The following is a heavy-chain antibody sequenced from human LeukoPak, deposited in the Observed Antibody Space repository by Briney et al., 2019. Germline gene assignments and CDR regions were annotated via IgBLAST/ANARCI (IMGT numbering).Heavy chain of an antibody. CDR1: GFTFSSYS. CDR3: ARDGAAGFRGLFDY. Sequence: PGGSLRLSCAASGFTFSSYSMNWVRQAPGKGLEWVSSISSSSSYIYYADSVKGRFTISRDNAKNSLYLQMNSLRAEDTAVYYCARDGAAGFRGLFDYWGQGTLVTVSS. D-gene: IGHD6-13*01. J-gene: IGHJ4*02. CDR2: ISSSSSYI. V-gene: IGHV3-21*01.